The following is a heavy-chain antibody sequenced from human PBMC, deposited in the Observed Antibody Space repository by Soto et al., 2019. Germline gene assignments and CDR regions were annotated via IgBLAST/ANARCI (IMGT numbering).Heavy chain of an antibody. D-gene: IGHD6-6*01. CDR1: GFTFRDYA. CDR3: ARQGMAARKYFHRYLDV. Sequence: VHLEESGGGVVQPGRSLRLSCAASGFTFRDYAFHWVRQAPGKGLEWVTLISYDGSSTLFADSVKGRFTISRDNSQKTLYLQMNSLRAEDTAVYYCARQGMAARKYFHRYLDVLGQGTTVIVSS. CDR2: ISYDGSST. J-gene: IGHJ6*02. V-gene: IGHV3-30-3*01.